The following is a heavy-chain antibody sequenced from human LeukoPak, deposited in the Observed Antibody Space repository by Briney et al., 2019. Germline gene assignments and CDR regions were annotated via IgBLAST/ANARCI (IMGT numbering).Heavy chain of an antibody. CDR2: ISGSGGST. V-gene: IGHV3-23*01. CDR1: GFAFGSYA. D-gene: IGHD6-19*01. CDR3: VQDNVGSGWPFDY. J-gene: IGHJ4*02. Sequence: GGSLRLSCAASGFAFGSYAMSWVRQAPGKGLEWVSAISGSGGSTYYADSVKGRFTISRDNSKNTLYLQMNSLRAEDTAVYYCVQDNVGSGWPFDYWGQGTLVTVSS.